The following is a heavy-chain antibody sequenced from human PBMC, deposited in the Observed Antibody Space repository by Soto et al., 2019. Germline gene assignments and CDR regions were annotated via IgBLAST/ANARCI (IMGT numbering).Heavy chain of an antibody. CDR3: ARDKYSSSSGFDY. CDR2: IWYDGSKK. Sequence: GGSLRLSCAASGFTFSSYGMHWVRQAPGKGLEWVAVIWYDGSKKYYADSVKGRFTISRDNSKNTLYLQMNSLRAEDTAVYYCARDKYSSSSGFDYWGQGTLVTVSS. J-gene: IGHJ4*02. D-gene: IGHD6-6*01. CDR1: GFTFSSYG. V-gene: IGHV3-33*01.